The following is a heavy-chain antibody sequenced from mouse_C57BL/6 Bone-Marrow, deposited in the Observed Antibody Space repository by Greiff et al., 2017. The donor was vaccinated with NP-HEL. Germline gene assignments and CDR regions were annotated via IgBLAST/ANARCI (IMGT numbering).Heavy chain of an antibody. V-gene: IGHV1-81*01. CDR3: ARSPYYYGSSTWFAY. D-gene: IGHD1-1*01. J-gene: IGHJ3*01. Sequence: VKLVESGAELARPGASVKLSCKASGYTFTSYGISWVKQRTGQGLEWIGEIYPRSGNTYYNEKFKGKATLTADKSSSPAYMELRSLTSEDSAVYFCARSPYYYGSSTWFAYWGQGTLVTVSA. CDR2: IYPRSGNT. CDR1: GYTFTSYG.